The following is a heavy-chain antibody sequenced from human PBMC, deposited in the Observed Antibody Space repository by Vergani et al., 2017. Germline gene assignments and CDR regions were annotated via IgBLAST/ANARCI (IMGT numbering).Heavy chain of an antibody. CDR1: GFTFDDYA. D-gene: IGHD1-26*01. V-gene: IGHV3-9*01. J-gene: IGHJ3*02. Sequence: EVQLVETGGGLVQPGRSLRLSCAASGFTFDDYAMHWVRQAPGKGLEWVSGIGWNSGSIGYADSVKGRFTISRDNAKNSLYLQMNSLRAEDTALYYCAKDMVWELPGNAFDIWGQGTMVTVSS. CDR2: IGWNSGSI. CDR3: AKDMVWELPGNAFDI.